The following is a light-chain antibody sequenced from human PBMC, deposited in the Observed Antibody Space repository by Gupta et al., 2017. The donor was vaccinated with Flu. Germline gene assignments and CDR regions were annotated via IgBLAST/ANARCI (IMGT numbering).Light chain of an antibody. Sequence: QSALTQPASVSGSPGPSITTSCTGTSSDVGKYNLLSWYQQHPGKAPKLMSYEGNKRPSGISNRFSGSKSGNTASLTISGLQAEDEADYYCCSYAGNSNWVFGGGTKVTVL. CDR1: SSDVGKYNL. V-gene: IGLV2-23*01. J-gene: IGLJ3*02. CDR2: EGN. CDR3: CSYAGNSNWV.